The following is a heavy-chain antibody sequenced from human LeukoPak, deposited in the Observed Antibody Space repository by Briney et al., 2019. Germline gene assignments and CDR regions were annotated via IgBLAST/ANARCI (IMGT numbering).Heavy chain of an antibody. CDR1: GFTFSSYA. CDR2: ISYDGSNK. Sequence: PGRSLRLSCAASGFTFSSYAMHWVRQAPGKGLEWVAVISYDGSNKYYADSVKGRFTISRDNSKNTLYLQMDSLRAEDTAVYYCAKGGWLDNWGQGTLVTVSS. CDR3: AKGGWLDN. J-gene: IGHJ4*02. D-gene: IGHD6-19*01. V-gene: IGHV3-30-3*01.